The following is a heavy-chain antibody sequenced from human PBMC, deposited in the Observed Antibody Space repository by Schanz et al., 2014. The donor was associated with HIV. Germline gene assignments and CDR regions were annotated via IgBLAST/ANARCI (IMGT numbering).Heavy chain of an antibody. Sequence: DVQILESGGGLVQPGGSRRLSCAVSGLPFSTSAMSWVRQAPGKGLEWVSVISDSGGSTYYADSVKGRFTISRDNAKNSLYLQMNSLRDEDTAVYYCARIYGGNPSYYGMDVWGQGTTVTVSS. D-gene: IGHD4-17*01. CDR2: ISDSGGST. V-gene: IGHV3-23*01. CDR1: GLPFSTSA. CDR3: ARIYGGNPSYYGMDV. J-gene: IGHJ6*02.